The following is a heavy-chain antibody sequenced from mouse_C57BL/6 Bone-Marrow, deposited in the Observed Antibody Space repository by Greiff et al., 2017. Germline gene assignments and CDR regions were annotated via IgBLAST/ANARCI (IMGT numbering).Heavy chain of an antibody. D-gene: IGHD2-4*01. CDR3: ARHEIRGAMDY. J-gene: IGHJ4*01. CDR1: GFTFSDYY. CDR2: ISNGGGST. V-gene: IGHV5-12*01. Sequence: EVKLVESGGGLVQPGGSLKLSCAASGFTFSDYYMYWVRQTPEKRLEWVAYISNGGGSTYYPDTVKGRFTISRDNAKNTLYLQMSRLKSEDTAMYYCARHEIRGAMDYWGQGTSVTVSS.